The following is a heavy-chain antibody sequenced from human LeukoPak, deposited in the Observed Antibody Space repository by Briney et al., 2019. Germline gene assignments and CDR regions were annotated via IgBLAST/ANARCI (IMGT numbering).Heavy chain of an antibody. J-gene: IGHJ6*03. CDR3: ARGVADYYYYMDV. Sequence: PSETLSLTWAVYGGSFSGYYWSWIRQPPGKGLEWIGEINHSGSTNYNPSLKSRVTISVDTSKNQFSLKLSSVTAADTAVYYCARGVADYYYYMDVWGKGTTVTVSS. CDR1: GGSFSGYY. D-gene: IGHD2-15*01. V-gene: IGHV4-34*01. CDR2: INHSGST.